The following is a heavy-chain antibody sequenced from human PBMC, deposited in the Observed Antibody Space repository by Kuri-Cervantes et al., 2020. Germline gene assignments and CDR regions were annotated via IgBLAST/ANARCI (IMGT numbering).Heavy chain of an antibody. CDR3: AKDIGPLLITGTTSHAFDI. Sequence: GGSLRLSCAASGFTFDDYAMHWVRQAPGKGLEWVSGISWNSGSIGYADSVKGRFTIPRDNAKNSLYLQMNSLRAEDTALYYCAKDIGPLLITGTTSHAFDIWGQGTMVTVSS. J-gene: IGHJ3*02. V-gene: IGHV3-9*01. D-gene: IGHD1-20*01. CDR2: ISWNSGSI. CDR1: GFTFDDYA.